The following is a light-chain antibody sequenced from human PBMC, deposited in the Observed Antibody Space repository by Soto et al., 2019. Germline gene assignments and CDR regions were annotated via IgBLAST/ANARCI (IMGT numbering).Light chain of an antibody. Sequence: QSALTQPASVSGSPGQSITISCTGTTSDIGAYKFVSWYQQHPGRAPKLIISEVTDRPSGVSNRFSGSKSGNTASLTISGLQAKDEADYYCSSYRDSNTVVFGGGTKVTVL. V-gene: IGLV2-14*01. CDR1: TSDIGAYKF. CDR2: EVT. CDR3: SSYRDSNTVV. J-gene: IGLJ2*01.